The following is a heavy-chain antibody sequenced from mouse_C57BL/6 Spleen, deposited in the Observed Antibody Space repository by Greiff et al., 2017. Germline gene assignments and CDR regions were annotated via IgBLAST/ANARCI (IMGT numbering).Heavy chain of an antibody. D-gene: IGHD2-4*01. CDR3: ARDTMITECFDV. CDR1: GYSITSGYY. J-gene: IGHJ1*03. CDR2: ISYDGSN. Sequence: EVQLVESGPGLVKPSQSLSLTCSVTGYSITSGYYWNWIRQFPGNKLEWMGYISYDGSNNYNPSLKNRIAITRYTSKNQFFMKLNSVTTEDTANYFCARDTMITECFDVWGTGTTVTVSS. V-gene: IGHV3-6*01.